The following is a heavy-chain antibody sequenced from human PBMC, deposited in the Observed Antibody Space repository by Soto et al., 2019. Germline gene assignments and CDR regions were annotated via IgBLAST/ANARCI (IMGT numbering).Heavy chain of an antibody. CDR2: IATGGDRI. V-gene: IGHV3-48*03. CDR3: AGDHVLMFASYDGFNV. D-gene: IGHD2-21*01. Sequence: EEQLVESGGDLVQPGGSLRLSCTSSGFALDTYDMNWVRLAPGKDLEWISHIATGGDRIYYADSVKGRFTISRDNARNSLYLQINSLRDDDPALYYCAGDHVLMFASYDGFNVWGQGTLVTVSS. J-gene: IGHJ3*01. CDR1: GFALDTYD.